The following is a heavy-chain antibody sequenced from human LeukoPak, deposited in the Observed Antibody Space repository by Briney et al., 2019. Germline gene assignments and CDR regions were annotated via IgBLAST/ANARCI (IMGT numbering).Heavy chain of an antibody. V-gene: IGHV3-30-3*01. D-gene: IGHD6-13*01. Sequence: GGSLRLSCAASGFTFSTYWMSWVRQAPGKGLEWVAVISYDGSNKYYADSVKGRFTISRDNSKNTLYLQMNSLRAEDTAVYYCARDYSSSWYAGFDYWGQGTLVTVSS. J-gene: IGHJ4*02. CDR2: ISYDGSNK. CDR1: GFTFSTYW. CDR3: ARDYSSSWYAGFDY.